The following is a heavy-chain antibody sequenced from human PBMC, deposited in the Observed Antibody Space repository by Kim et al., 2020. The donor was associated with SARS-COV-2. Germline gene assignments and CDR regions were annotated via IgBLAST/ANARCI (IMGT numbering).Heavy chain of an antibody. CDR3: ASGDVVVVAAEFSYYGMDV. J-gene: IGHJ6*02. CDR1: GYTFTSYA. Sequence: ASVKVSCKASGYTFTSYAMHWVRQAPGQRLEWMGWINAGNGNTKYSQKFQGRVTITRDTSASTAYMELSSLRSEDTAVYYCASGDVVVVAAEFSYYGMDVWGQGTTVTVSS. V-gene: IGHV1-3*01. D-gene: IGHD2-15*01. CDR2: INAGNGNT.